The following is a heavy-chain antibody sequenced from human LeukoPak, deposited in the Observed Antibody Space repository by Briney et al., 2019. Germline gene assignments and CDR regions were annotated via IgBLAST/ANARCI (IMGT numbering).Heavy chain of an antibody. CDR2: INHSGST. Sequence: SETLSLTCTVSGGSISSGSYYWSWIRQPAGKGLEWIGEINHSGSTNYNPSLKSRVTISVDTSKKQFSLKLSSVTAADTAVYYCARDYGAYGDYETPFYWGQGSLVTVSS. V-gene: IGHV4-61*10. CDR3: ARDYGAYGDYETPFY. J-gene: IGHJ4*02. D-gene: IGHD4-17*01. CDR1: GGSISSGSYY.